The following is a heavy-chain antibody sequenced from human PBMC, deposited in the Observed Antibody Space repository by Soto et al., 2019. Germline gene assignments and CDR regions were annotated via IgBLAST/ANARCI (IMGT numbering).Heavy chain of an antibody. CDR2: ISSSGNTI. CDR3: ARDRGVGTPDSFDI. V-gene: IGHV3-48*02. D-gene: IGHD3-3*01. J-gene: IGHJ3*02. CDR1: GFIFSSYN. Sequence: GGSLRLSCAASGFIFSSYNLNWVRQAAGKGLEWVSYISSSGNTIYYSDSVKGRFTFSRDNGKNSLFLQMNSLREEDTAVYYCARDRGVGTPDSFDIWGQGTMVTVSS.